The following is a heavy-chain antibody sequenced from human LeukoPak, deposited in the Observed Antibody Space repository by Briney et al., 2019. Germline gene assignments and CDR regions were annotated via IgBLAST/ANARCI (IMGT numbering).Heavy chain of an antibody. V-gene: IGHV4-39*07. D-gene: IGHD1-1*01. CDR3: AKYNWNDPPDV. J-gene: IGHJ6*04. CDR2: IYYSGST. Sequence: SETLSLTCTVSGGSISSTTYYWGWIRQPPGKGLEWIGSIYYSGSTYYSPSLKSRVTISVNTSKKQFSLKLSSVTAADTAVYYCAKYNWNDPPDVWGKGTTVTVSS. CDR1: GGSISSTTYY.